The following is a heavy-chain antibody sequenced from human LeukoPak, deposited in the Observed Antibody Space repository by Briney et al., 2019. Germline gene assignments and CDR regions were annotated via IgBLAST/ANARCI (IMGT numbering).Heavy chain of an antibody. D-gene: IGHD3-3*01. V-gene: IGHV3-30*04. J-gene: IGHJ4*02. Sequence: GGSLRLSCAASGFTFSSYAMHWVRQAPGKGLEWVAVISYDGSNKYYADSVKGRFTISRDNSKNTLYLQMNSLRAEDTAVYYCAKERRFLEWLSSTIDYWGQGTLVTVSS. CDR2: ISYDGSNK. CDR1: GFTFSSYA. CDR3: AKERRFLEWLSSTIDY.